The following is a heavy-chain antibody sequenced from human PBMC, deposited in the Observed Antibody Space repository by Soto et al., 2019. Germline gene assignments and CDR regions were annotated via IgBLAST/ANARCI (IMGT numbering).Heavy chain of an antibody. D-gene: IGHD1-1*01. J-gene: IGHJ6*03. CDR1: GGSFSGYY. CDR3: ARARIGTSYYYYMDV. V-gene: IGHV4-34*01. Sequence: SETLSLTCAVYGGSFSGYYWSWIRQRPGKGLEWIGEINHSGSTNYNPSLKSRVTISVDTSKNQFSLKLSSVTAADTAVYYCARARIGTSYYYYMDVWGKGTTVTVSS. CDR2: INHSGST.